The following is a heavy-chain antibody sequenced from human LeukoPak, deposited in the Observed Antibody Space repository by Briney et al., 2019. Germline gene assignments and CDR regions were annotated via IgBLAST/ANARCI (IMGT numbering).Heavy chain of an antibody. CDR2: IKPDGSEK. D-gene: IGHD2-15*01. Sequence: PGGSLRLSCAASGFTFSTYWMSWVRQAPGKGLEWVANIKPDGSEKFSVDSVKGRFTISRDNAKNSLYLQMNSLRAEDTAVYYCARIVADSLALDYWGQGTLVTVSA. CDR1: GFTFSTYW. V-gene: IGHV3-7*02. CDR3: ARIVADSLALDY. J-gene: IGHJ4*02.